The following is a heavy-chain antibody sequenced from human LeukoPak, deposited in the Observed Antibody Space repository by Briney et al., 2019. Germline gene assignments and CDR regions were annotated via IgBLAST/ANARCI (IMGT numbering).Heavy chain of an antibody. CDR3: ARVQDGSSWNYYSDY. D-gene: IGHD6-13*01. CDR2: INPNSGGT. J-gene: IGHJ4*02. CDR1: GYTFTGYY. Sequence: SVKVSCKASGYTFTGYYMHWVRQAPGQGLEWMGWINPNSGGTNYAQEFQGRVTMTRDTSISTAYMELSRLRSDDTAVYYCARVQDGSSWNYYSDYWGQGILVTVSS. V-gene: IGHV1-2*02.